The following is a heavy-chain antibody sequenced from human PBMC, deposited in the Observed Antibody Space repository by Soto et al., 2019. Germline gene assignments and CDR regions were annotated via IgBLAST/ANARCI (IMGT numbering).Heavy chain of an antibody. D-gene: IGHD3-22*01. V-gene: IGHV1-69*02. CDR2: IIPILGIA. CDR3: ARGYYYDSSGYYYPFDC. CDR1: GGTFSSYT. J-gene: IGHJ4*02. Sequence: QVQLVQSGAEVKKPGSSVKVSCKASGGTFSSYTISWVRQAPGQGLEWMGRIIPILGIANYAQKFQGRVTITADKSTSTAYMELSSLRSEDTAVYYCARGYYYDSSGYYYPFDCWGQGTLVTVSS.